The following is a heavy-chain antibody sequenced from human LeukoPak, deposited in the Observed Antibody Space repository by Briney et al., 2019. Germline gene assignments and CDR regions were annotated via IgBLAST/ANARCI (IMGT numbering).Heavy chain of an antibody. CDR1: GGSISSGSYY. CDR2: IYTSGST. CDR3: ARGYRTGYCSSTSCYKTGDAFDI. Sequence: SETLSLTCTVSGGSISSGSYYWSWIRQPAGKGLEWIGRIYTSGSTNYNPSLKSRVTISVDTSKNQFSLKLSSVTAADTAVYYCARGYRTGYCSSTSCYKTGDAFDIWGQGTMVTVSS. J-gene: IGHJ3*02. V-gene: IGHV4-61*02. D-gene: IGHD2-2*02.